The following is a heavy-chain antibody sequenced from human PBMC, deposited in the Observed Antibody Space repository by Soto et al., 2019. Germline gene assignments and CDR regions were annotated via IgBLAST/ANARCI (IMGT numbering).Heavy chain of an antibody. CDR2: ISAHNGNT. D-gene: IGHD1-1*01. CDR1: GYGFTTYG. Sequence: QIHLVQSGAEVKKPGASVKVSCKGSGYGFTTYGITWVRQAPGQGLEWMAWISAHNGNTNYAQKLQGRVTVTRDTSTSTAYMELRSLRSDVTAVYYSARGRYGDYWGQGALVTVSS. CDR3: ARGRYGDY. V-gene: IGHV1-18*01. J-gene: IGHJ4*02.